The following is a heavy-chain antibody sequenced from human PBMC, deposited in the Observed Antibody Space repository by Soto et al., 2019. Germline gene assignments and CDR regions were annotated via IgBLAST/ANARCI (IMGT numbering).Heavy chain of an antibody. CDR2: IYHNGNT. CDR3: ARENSGSPGDY. CDR1: GASISSYY. V-gene: IGHV4-59*01. D-gene: IGHD3-10*01. J-gene: IGHJ4*02. Sequence: QVQLQESGPGLVKPSETLSLTCTVSGASISSYYWSWIRQPPGEGLEWIAYIYHNGNTNYNPSLKSRVTISLDTSKNQFSLKLISVTAADTAMYYCARENSGSPGDYWGQGILVTVSS.